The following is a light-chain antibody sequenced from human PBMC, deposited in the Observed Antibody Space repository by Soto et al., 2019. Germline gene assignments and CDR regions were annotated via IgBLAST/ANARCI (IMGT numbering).Light chain of an antibody. CDR2: DVS. CDR1: SSDVGGYNY. CDR3: CSYAGSYTWV. J-gene: IGLJ3*02. V-gene: IGLV2-11*01. Sequence: QSVLTQPRSVSGSPGQSVTISCTGTSSDVGGYNYVSWYQQHPGKAPKLIIYDVSKRPSGIPDRFSGSKSGNTASLTISGLQADDEADYYCCSYAGSYTWVFGGGTKLTV.